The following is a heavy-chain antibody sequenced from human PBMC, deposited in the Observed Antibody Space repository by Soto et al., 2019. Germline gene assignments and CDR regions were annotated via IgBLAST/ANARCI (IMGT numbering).Heavy chain of an antibody. V-gene: IGHV3-53*01. CDR1: GFSVSKKY. CDR2: IYSDDIT. CDR3: ARVEI. Sequence: EVQLVESGGGLIQPGGSLRLSCTGSGFSVSKKYMTWVRQAPGKGPEWVAVIYSDDITNYADTVKGRFTISGDNDKNTVYLQMISLRDEDTAVYYCARVEIWGQGTLVTVTS. D-gene: IGHD3-3*01. J-gene: IGHJ1*01.